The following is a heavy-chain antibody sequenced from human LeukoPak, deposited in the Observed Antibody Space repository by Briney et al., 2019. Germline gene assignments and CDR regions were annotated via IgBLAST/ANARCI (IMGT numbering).Heavy chain of an antibody. CDR1: GFTFSDYY. D-gene: IGHD2-2*01. CDR2: ISSSGSTI. V-gene: IGHV3-11*04. J-gene: IGHJ4*02. Sequence: GGSLRLSCAASGFTFSDYYMSWIRQAPGKGLEWVSYISSSGSTIYYADSVKGRFTISRDNAKNSLYLQMNSLRAEDTAVYYCARLHPDIVVVPAAIRGVYWGQGTLVTVSS. CDR3: ARLHPDIVVVPAAIRGVY.